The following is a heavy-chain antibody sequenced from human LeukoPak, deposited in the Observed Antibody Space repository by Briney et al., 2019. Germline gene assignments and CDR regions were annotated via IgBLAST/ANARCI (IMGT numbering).Heavy chain of an antibody. D-gene: IGHD1-1*01. J-gene: IGHJ4*02. CDR1: GYTFTNYA. CDR2: IGAYNGHT. CDR3: ARLGGNDEGLIDY. Sequence: GASVKVSCXASGYTFTNYAIGWVRQAPGQGLEWMGWIGAYNGHTNYPQSLQGRVTMTTDTSTSTAYMELRRLTSDDTAMYYCARLGGNDEGLIDYWGQGTLVTVSS. V-gene: IGHV1-18*01.